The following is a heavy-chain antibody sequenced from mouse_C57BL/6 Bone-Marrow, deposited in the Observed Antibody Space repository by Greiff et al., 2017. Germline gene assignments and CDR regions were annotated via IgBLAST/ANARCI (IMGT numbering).Heavy chain of an antibody. D-gene: IGHD4-1*01. CDR2: ISNLAYSI. CDR3: ARQGESGIGYFDV. J-gene: IGHJ1*03. Sequence: EVKLMESGGGLVQPGGSLKLSCAASGFTFSDYGMAWVRQAPRKGPEWVAFISNLAYSIYYADTVTGRFTISRENAKNTLYLEMSSLRSEDTAMYYCARQGESGIGYFDVWGTGTTVTVSS. V-gene: IGHV5-15*01. CDR1: GFTFSDYG.